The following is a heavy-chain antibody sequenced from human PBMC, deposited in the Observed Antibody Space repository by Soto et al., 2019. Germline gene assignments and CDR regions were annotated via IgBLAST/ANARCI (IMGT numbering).Heavy chain of an antibody. CDR2: MNPSSGNK. D-gene: IGHD3-10*01. V-gene: IGHV1-8*01. CDR3: ARGGVSRGAFDI. J-gene: IGHJ3*02. CDR1: GYTFTSYD. Sequence: QVQLVQSGAEVKKPGASVKVSCKASGYTFTSYDINWVRQAAGQGLEWMGWMNPSSGNKAYAQKFQGRVTLTRNTSISTGYMERTSLRSDATAVYYCARGGVSRGAFDIWGQGTLVSVTS.